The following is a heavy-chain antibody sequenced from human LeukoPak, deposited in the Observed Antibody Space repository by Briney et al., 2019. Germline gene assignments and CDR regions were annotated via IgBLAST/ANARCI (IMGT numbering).Heavy chain of an antibody. Sequence: ASVKVSCKASGYTFTGYYMHWVRQAPGQGREWMGWINPNSGGTNYAQKFQGRVTMTRDTSISTAYMELSRLRSDDTAVYYCARDSEIVATIDYFDYWGQGTLVTVSS. D-gene: IGHD5-12*01. V-gene: IGHV1-2*02. J-gene: IGHJ4*02. CDR1: GYTFTGYY. CDR3: ARDSEIVATIDYFDY. CDR2: INPNSGGT.